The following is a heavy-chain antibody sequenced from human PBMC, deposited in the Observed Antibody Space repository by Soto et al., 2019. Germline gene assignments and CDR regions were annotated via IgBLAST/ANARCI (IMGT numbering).Heavy chain of an antibody. CDR1: GYTFTGYY. J-gene: IGHJ3*02. CDR2: INPNSGGT. V-gene: IGHV1-2*04. CDR3: ARSDYLERFDAFDI. D-gene: IGHD4-17*01. Sequence: ASVKVSCKASGYTFTGYYMHWVRQAPGQGLEWMGWINPNSGGTNYAQKFQGWVTMTRDTSISTAYMELSRLRSDDTAVYYCARSDYLERFDAFDIWGQGTMVTVS.